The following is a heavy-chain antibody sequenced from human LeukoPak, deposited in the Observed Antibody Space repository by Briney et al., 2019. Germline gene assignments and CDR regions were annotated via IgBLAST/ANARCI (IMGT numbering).Heavy chain of an antibody. V-gene: IGHV3-48*04. CDR2: ISSSGSTI. CDR3: ARISFYVDTQGFDP. J-gene: IGHJ5*02. CDR1: GFSFGNYG. Sequence: GRPLRLSCAASGFSFGNYGMHWVRQAPGKGLEWVSYISSSGSTIYYADSVKGRFTISRDNAKNSLYLQMNSLRAEDTAVYYCARISFYVDTQGFDPWGQGTLVTVSS. D-gene: IGHD5-18*01.